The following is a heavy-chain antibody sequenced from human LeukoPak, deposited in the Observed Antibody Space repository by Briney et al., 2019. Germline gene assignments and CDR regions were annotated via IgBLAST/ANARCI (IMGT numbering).Heavy chain of an antibody. CDR3: AKRHGPDGVVDF. V-gene: IGHV3-23*01. Sequence: GSPRPSWAAPGFTFTTYAISRVRQAPGKGLEWAPVIGGNGDRAYYADSVKGRFTISRDNSKNTLYLQMNSLRVEDTAVYYCAKRHGPDGVVDFWGQGTLVTVSS. CDR2: IGGNGDRA. D-gene: IGHD2-8*01. J-gene: IGHJ4*02. CDR1: GFTFTTYA.